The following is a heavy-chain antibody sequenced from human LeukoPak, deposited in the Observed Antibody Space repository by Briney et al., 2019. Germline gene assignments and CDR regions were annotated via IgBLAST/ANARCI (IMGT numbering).Heavy chain of an antibody. CDR2: IIPIFGTA. CDR3: ARDHRGTGTIVARFDY. J-gene: IGHJ4*02. V-gene: IGHV1-69*01. D-gene: IGHD1-7*01. CDR1: GGTLSSYA. Sequence: SSVKVSCKASGGTLSSYAISWVRQAPGQGLEWMGGIIPIFGTANYAQKFQGRVTITADESTSTAYMELSSLRSEDTAVYYCARDHRGTGTIVARFDYWGQGTLVTVSS.